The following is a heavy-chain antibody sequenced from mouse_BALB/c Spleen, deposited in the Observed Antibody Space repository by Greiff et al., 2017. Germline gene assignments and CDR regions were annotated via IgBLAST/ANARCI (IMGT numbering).Heavy chain of an antibody. D-gene: IGHD4-1*01. CDR3: ASGTSWFAY. V-gene: IGHV3-2*02. J-gene: IGHJ3*01. CDR2: ISYSGST. CDR1: GYSITSDYA. Sequence: VQLVESGPGLVKPSQSLSLTCTVTGYSITSDYAWNWIRQFPGNKLEWMGYISYSGSTSYNPSLKSRISITRDTSKNQFFLQLNSVTTEDTATYYCASGTSWFAYWGQGTLVTVSA.